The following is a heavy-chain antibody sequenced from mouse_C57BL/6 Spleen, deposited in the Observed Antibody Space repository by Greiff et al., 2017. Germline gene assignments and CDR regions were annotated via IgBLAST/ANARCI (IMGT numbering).Heavy chain of an antibody. CDR2: IYPGDGDT. D-gene: IGHD1-1*01. V-gene: IGHV1-80*01. Sequence: QVQLQQSGAELVKPGASVKISCKASGYAFSSYWMNWVKQRPGKGLEWIGQIYPGDGDTNYNGKFKGKATLTADKSSSTAYMQLSSLTSEDSAVYFCARQGTVLALNYYAMDYWGQGTSVTVSS. CDR1: GYAFSSYW. CDR3: ARQGTVLALNYYAMDY. J-gene: IGHJ4*01.